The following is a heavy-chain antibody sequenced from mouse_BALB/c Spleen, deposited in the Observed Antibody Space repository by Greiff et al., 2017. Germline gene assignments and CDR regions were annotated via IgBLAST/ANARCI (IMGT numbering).Heavy chain of an antibody. D-gene: IGHD1-1*01. CDR2: ISDGGSYT. V-gene: IGHV5-4*02. CDR1: GFTFSDYY. CDR3: AREGTTVVETYYAMDY. Sequence: EVKLVESGGGLVKPGGSLKLSCAASGFTFSDYYMYWVRQTPEKRLEWVATISDGGSYTYYPDSVKGRFTISRDNAKNNLYLQMSSLKSEDTAMYYCAREGTTVVETYYAMDYWGQGTSVTVSS. J-gene: IGHJ4*01.